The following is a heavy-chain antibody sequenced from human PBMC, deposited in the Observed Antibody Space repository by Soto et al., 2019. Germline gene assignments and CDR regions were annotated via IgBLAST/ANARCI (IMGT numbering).Heavy chain of an antibody. CDR1: GFTFSNYD. D-gene: IGHD3-16*01. V-gene: IGHV3-13*01. Sequence: ESGGGLVPPGGSLRLSCAASGFTFSNYDMHWVRQTSGKGLEWVAGIGTDGDTFYPGSVKGRFSISREDAKNSFYLQMNSLRAEDTAVYYCASGGLYICGQGTLVTVSS. J-gene: IGHJ4*02. CDR2: IGTDGDT. CDR3: ASGGLYI.